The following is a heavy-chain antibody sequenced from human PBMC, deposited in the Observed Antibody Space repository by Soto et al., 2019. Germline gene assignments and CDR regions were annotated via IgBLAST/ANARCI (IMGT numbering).Heavy chain of an antibody. CDR2: IYHTGIT. J-gene: IGHJ4*02. D-gene: IGHD2-21*01. CDR3: ATVPPRIVVVLAEFPT. V-gene: IGHV4-4*02. CDR1: GTSISSTYW. Sequence: SETLSLTCVVSGTSISSTYWWAWVRQSPGKGLEWIGEIYHTGITKYNPTLKSRVSMSIDKSNNQFSLKLTSVTAADTAIYYCATVPPRIVVVLAEFPTWGQGTLVTVSS.